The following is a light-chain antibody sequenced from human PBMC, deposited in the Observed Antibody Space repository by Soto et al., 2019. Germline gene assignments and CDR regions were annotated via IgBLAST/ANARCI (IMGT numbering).Light chain of an antibody. Sequence: EIVMTQSPATLSVSPGGRGTISCRARQSVSTNLAWYQPKFGQAPRLLIYGASTRATGIPARFSGSGSGTDFTLTISSLESEDFAVYYCQQYNNSPLTFGQGTKVEIK. V-gene: IGKV3-15*01. CDR2: GAS. CDR3: QQYNNSPLT. CDR1: QSVSTN. J-gene: IGKJ1*01.